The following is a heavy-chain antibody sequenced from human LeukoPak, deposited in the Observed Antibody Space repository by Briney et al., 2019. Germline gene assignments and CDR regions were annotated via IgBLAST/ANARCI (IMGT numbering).Heavy chain of an antibody. V-gene: IGHV4-31*03. D-gene: IGHD3-3*01. CDR1: GGSISSGGYY. CDR3: ARDPSLRYYDFWSGYPAYYFDY. Sequence: SETLSLTCTVSGGSISSGGYYRSWIRQHPGKGLEWIGCIYYSGSTYYNPSLKSRVTISVDTSKNQFSLKLSSVTAADTAVYYCARDPSLRYYDFWSGYPAYYFDYWGQGTLVTVSS. CDR2: IYYSGST. J-gene: IGHJ4*02.